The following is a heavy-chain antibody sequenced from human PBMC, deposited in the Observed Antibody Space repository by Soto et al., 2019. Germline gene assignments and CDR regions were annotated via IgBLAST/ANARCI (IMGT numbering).Heavy chain of an antibody. CDR3: ARELGFCSSTSCDYYSCYMDV. D-gene: IGHD2-2*01. CDR1: GYTFTSYG. CDR2: ISAYNGNT. Sequence: ASAKVSCKASGYTFTSYGISWVRQAPGQGLEWMGWISAYNGNTNYAQKLQGRVTMTTDTSTSTAYMELRSLRSDDTAVYYCARELGFCSSTSCDYYSCYMDVWGKGTTVPVSS. V-gene: IGHV1-18*01. J-gene: IGHJ6*03.